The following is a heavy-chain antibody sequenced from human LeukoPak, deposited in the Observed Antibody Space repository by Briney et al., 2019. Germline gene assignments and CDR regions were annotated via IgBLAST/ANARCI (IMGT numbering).Heavy chain of an antibody. V-gene: IGHV3-21*01. CDR1: GFTFSSYS. CDR3: ARAASVLLWFGELPKEFDY. D-gene: IGHD3-10*01. J-gene: IGHJ4*02. Sequence: RPGGSLRLSCAASGFTFSSYSMNWVRQAPGKGLEWVSSISSSSSYIYYADSVKGRFTISRDTAKNSLYLQMNSLRAEDTAVYYCARAASVLLWFGELPKEFDYWGQGTLVTVSS. CDR2: ISSSSSYI.